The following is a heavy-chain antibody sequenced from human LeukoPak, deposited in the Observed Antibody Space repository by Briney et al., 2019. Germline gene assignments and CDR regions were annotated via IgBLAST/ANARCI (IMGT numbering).Heavy chain of an antibody. Sequence: SETLSLTCSVSGGSISSYYWSWIRQPPGQGLEWIAFIHSSGSTGYSPSLKSRVTISVDTSKNHFSLKVTSLTPADTGVYYCARSLPGAIGAADLWGQGTLVTVSS. CDR3: ARSLPGAIGAADL. V-gene: IGHV4-59*01. J-gene: IGHJ4*02. CDR2: IHSSGST. D-gene: IGHD1-26*01. CDR1: GGSISSYY.